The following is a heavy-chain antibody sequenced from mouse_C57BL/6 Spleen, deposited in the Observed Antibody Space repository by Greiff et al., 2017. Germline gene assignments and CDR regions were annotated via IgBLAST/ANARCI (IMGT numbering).Heavy chain of an antibody. Sequence: VQLQQPGAELVRPGTSVKLSCKASGYTFTSYWMHWVKQRPGQGLEWIGVIDPSDSYTNYNQKFKGKATLTVDTSSSTAYMQLSSLTSEDSAVXYCARNLITTVVESPFDYWGQGTTLTVSS. CDR1: GYTFTSYW. V-gene: IGHV1-59*01. CDR3: ARNLITTVVESPFDY. J-gene: IGHJ2*01. D-gene: IGHD1-1*01. CDR2: IDPSDSYT.